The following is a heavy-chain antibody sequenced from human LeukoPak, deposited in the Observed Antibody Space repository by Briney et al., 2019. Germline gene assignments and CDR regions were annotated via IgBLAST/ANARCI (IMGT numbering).Heavy chain of an antibody. CDR3: ARDLSEFFDY. CDR1: GFTFSSYG. D-gene: IGHD3-10*01. J-gene: IGHJ4*02. Sequence: HPGGSLRLSCAASGFTFSSYGMHWVRQAPGKGLEWVAFIRYDGSNKYYADSVKGRFTISRDNSKNTLYLQMNSLRAEDTAVYYCARDLSEFFDYWGQGTLVTVSS. V-gene: IGHV3-30*02. CDR2: IRYDGSNK.